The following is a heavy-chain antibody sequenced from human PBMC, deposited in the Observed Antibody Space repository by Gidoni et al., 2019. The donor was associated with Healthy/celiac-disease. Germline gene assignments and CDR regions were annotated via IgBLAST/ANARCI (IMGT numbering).Heavy chain of an antibody. CDR3: ARDSAGYSH. CDR2: IKEDGSAK. V-gene: IGHV3-7*01. D-gene: IGHD3-9*01. J-gene: IGHJ4*02. CDR1: GFTFSSNH. Sequence: EVQLVDSGGDLVQPGGSLRLSCAASGFTFSSNHMSWVRQAPGKGLAWVANIKEDGSAKYYVDSVKGRFTISRDNAKNSLYLQMDSLRAEDTAVYYCARDSAGYSHWGQGTLVTVSS.